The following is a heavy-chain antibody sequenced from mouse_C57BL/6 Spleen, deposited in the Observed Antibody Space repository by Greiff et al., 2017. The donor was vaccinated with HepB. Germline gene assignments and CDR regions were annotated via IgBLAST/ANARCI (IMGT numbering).Heavy chain of an antibody. CDR3: TTAYYSNYLDY. CDR1: GFNIKDDY. D-gene: IGHD2-5*01. Sequence: EVKLVESGAELVRPGASVKLSCTASGFNIKDDYMHWVKQRPEQGLEWIGWIDPENGDTEYASKFQGKATITADTSSNTAYLQLSSLTSEDTAVYYCTTAYYSNYLDYWGQGTTLTVSS. CDR2: IDPENGDT. V-gene: IGHV14-4*01. J-gene: IGHJ2*01.